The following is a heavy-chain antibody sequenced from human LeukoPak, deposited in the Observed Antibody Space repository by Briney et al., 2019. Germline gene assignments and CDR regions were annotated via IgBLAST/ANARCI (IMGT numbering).Heavy chain of an antibody. D-gene: IGHD7-27*01. CDR2: ISGSGGST. CDR3: AKDPPGPPTYYFDY. V-gene: IGHV3-23*01. J-gene: IGHJ4*02. CDR1: GFTFSSYA. Sequence: PGASLRLACAASGFTFSSYAMSWVRQAPGKGLEWVSAISGSGGSTYYADSVKGRFTISRDNSKNTLYLQMNSLRAEDTAVYYCAKDPPGPPTYYFDYWGQGTLVTVSS.